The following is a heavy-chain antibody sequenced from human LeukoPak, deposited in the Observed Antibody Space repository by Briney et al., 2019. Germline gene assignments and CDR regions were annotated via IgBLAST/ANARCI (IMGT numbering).Heavy chain of an antibody. V-gene: IGHV4-59*02. CDR1: GGSVSGYY. J-gene: IGHJ4*02. CDR3: ARFGAYYLDY. D-gene: IGHD3-16*01. CDR2: TYYSGTT. Sequence: SETLSLTCTVSGGSVSGYYWSWIRQPPGKGLEWIGYTYYSGTTEYNPSLKSRVTMSVDTPKNQFSLKVNSVAAADAAVYFCARFGAYYLDYWGQGILVTVSS.